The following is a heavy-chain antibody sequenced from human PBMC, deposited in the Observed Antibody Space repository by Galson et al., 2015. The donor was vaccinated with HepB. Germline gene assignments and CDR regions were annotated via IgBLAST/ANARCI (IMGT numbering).Heavy chain of an antibody. J-gene: IGHJ4*02. V-gene: IGHV6-1*01. CDR3: ARGGIVATMLDY. Sequence: CAISGDSVSSNSAAWNWIRLSPSRGLEWLGRTYFRSKWFSDYAVSVRGRITINPDTPKNQFSLQVNSVTPEDTAVYYCARGGIVATMLDYWGQGTLVTVSS. CDR2: TYFRSKWFS. D-gene: IGHD5-12*01. CDR1: GDSVSSNSAA.